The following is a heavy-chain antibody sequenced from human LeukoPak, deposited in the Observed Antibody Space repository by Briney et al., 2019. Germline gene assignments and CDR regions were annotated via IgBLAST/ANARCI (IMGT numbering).Heavy chain of an antibody. D-gene: IGHD6-19*01. V-gene: IGHV3-20*04. CDR2: IKWNGGST. J-gene: IGHJ4*02. Sequence: GGSLRLSCAASGFTFDDYGMSWVRQAPGKGLEWVSGIKWNGGSTGYADSVKGRFTISRDNAKNSLYLQMNSLRAEDTALYYCARVFSSGKNYYFDYWGQGTLVTVSS. CDR1: GFTFDDYG. CDR3: ARVFSSGKNYYFDY.